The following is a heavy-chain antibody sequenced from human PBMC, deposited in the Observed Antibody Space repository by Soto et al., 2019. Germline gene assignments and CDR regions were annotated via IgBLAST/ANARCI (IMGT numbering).Heavy chain of an antibody. V-gene: IGHV4-31*03. Sequence: KPSETLSLTCTVSGGSISSGGYYWSWIRQHPGKGLEWIGYIYYSGSTYYNPSLKSRVTISVDTSKNQFSLKLSSVTAADTAVYYCARAPRDFWSGYYTLCYFDYWGQGTLVTVSS. J-gene: IGHJ4*02. CDR2: IYYSGST. CDR1: GGSISSGGYY. D-gene: IGHD3-3*01. CDR3: ARAPRDFWSGYYTLCYFDY.